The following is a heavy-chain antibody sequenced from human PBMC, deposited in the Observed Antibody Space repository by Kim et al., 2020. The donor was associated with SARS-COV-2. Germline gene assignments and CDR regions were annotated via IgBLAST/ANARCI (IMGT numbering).Heavy chain of an antibody. CDR3: AGAVAGNYYYYYGMDV. CDR1: GGSISSSSYY. V-gene: IGHV4-39*01. J-gene: IGHJ6*02. CDR2: IYYSGST. Sequence: SETLSLTCTVSGGSISSSSYYWGWIRQPPGKGLEWIGSIYYSGSTYYNPSLKSRVTISVDTSKNQFSLKLSSVTAADTAVYYCAGAVAGNYYYYYGMDVWGQGTTVTVSS. D-gene: IGHD6-19*01.